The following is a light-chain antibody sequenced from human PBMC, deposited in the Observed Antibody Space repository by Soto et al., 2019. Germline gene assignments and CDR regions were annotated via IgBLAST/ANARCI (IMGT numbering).Light chain of an antibody. CDR1: QSIGSW. CDR2: KAS. Sequence: DIQMTQSPSTLSASVGDRVTITCRASQSIGSWLAWYQQKSGKAPKLLIYKASSLESGVPSRFSGGRSGTEFTLTISSLQPDDFATYYCQQYNTYPWTFGQGTKVEIK. J-gene: IGKJ1*01. CDR3: QQYNTYPWT. V-gene: IGKV1-5*03.